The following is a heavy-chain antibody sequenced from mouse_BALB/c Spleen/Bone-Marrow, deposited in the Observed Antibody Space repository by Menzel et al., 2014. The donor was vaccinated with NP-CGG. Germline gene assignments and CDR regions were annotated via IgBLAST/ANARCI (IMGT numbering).Heavy chain of an antibody. V-gene: IGHV14-3*02. J-gene: IGHJ2*01. CDR1: GFNIKDTY. D-gene: IGHD2-1*01. CDR3: ARGGLYYGSDY. CDR2: IDPADGNT. Sequence: VQLQQSGAELVKPGASVKLSCTASGFNIKDTYMHWVKQRPEQGLEWIGRIDPADGNTKYDPKSQGKATITADTSSNTAYLQLSSLTSEDTAVYYCARGGLYYGSDYRPQGTTLPVSS.